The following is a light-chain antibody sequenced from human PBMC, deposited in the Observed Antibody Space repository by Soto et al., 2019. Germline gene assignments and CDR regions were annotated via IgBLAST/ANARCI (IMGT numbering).Light chain of an antibody. CDR2: GAY. CDR3: QQYGSSTGT. J-gene: IGKJ1*01. Sequence: EIVWTQSPGTLSLSPGERDTLSCMASQSVSSSYLAWYQQKPGQAPRLLIYGAYSRATGITDRFSGSGSGTDFTLTISRLEPEDFAVYYCQQYGSSTGTVGPVTQVEIK. CDR1: QSVSSSY. V-gene: IGKV3-20*01.